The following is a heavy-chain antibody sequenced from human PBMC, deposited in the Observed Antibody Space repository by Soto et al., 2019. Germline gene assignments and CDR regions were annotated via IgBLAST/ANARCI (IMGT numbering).Heavy chain of an antibody. Sequence: QLQLQESGPGLVKPSETLSLTCTVSGGSISSSSYYWGWIRQPPGKGLEWIGSIYYSGSTYYNPSLKSRVTISVDTSKNQFSLKLSSVTAADTAVYYCASISAWDMTTVTNWGQGTLVTVSS. V-gene: IGHV4-39*01. J-gene: IGHJ4*02. CDR2: IYYSGST. CDR3: ASISAWDMTTVTN. D-gene: IGHD4-17*01. CDR1: GGSISSSSYY.